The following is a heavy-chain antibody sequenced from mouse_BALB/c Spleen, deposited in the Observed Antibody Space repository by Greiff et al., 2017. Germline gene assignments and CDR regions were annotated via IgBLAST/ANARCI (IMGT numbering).Heavy chain of an antibody. J-gene: IGHJ4*01. D-gene: IGHD1-1*01. CDR2: INPSNGGT. CDR3: TSYYYGSSLYAMDY. V-gene: IGHV1S81*02. Sequence: QVHVKQPGAELVKPGASVKLSCKASGYTFTSYYMYWVKQRPGQGLEWIGGINPSNGGTNFNEKFKSKATLTVDKSSSTAYMQLSSLTSEDSAVYYCTSYYYGSSLYAMDYWGQGTSVTVSS. CDR1: GYTFTSYY.